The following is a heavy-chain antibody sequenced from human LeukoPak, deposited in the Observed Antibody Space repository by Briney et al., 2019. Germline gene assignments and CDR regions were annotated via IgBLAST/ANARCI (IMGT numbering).Heavy chain of an antibody. J-gene: IGHJ4*02. CDR3: ARASDLDSFDY. Sequence: ASVKVSCKTSGYTFTTYGISWVRQAPGQGLEWMGWINAYNGNTIYAQKLQGRVTMTTDTSASTAYMELRSLRSDDTAVYYCARASDLDSFDYWGQGTLVTVGS. CDR2: INAYNGNT. V-gene: IGHV1-18*01. CDR1: GYTFTTYG.